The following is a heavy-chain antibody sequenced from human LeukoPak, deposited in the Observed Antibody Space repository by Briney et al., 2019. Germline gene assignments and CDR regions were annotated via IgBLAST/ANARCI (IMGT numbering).Heavy chain of an antibody. D-gene: IGHD4-17*01. CDR3: ARDSTTVTTDYYYGMDV. Sequence: SETLSLTCAVYGGSFSGYYWSWIRQPPGKGLEWIGEINHSGSTNYNPSLMSRVTISVDTSKNQFSLKLSSVTAADTAVYYCARDSTTVTTDYYYGMDVWGQGTTVTVSS. CDR1: GGSFSGYY. J-gene: IGHJ6*02. V-gene: IGHV4-34*01. CDR2: INHSGST.